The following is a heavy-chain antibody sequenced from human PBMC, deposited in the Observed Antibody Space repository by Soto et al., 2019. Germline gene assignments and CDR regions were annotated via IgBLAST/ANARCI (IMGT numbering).Heavy chain of an antibody. J-gene: IGHJ5*02. CDR1: GYTSTGYY. D-gene: IGHD2-8*01. CDR2: INPNSGGT. V-gene: IGHV1-2*04. CDR3: ARGAPTIVLMVYAIPNWFDP. Sequence: ASVKVSCKASGYTSTGYYMHWVRQAPGQGLEWMGWINPNSGGTNYAQKFQGWVTMTRDTSISTAYMELSRLRSDDTAVYYCARGAPTIVLMVYAIPNWFDPWGQGTLVIVSS.